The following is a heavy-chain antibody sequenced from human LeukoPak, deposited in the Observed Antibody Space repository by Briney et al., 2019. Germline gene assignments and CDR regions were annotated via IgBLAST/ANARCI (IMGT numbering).Heavy chain of an antibody. D-gene: IGHD3-3*01. CDR1: GFTFSSYS. Sequence: GGSLKLSCAASGFTFSSYSMNWVRQAPGKGLKWFPSISSSSSYIYYADSVKGRFTISRDNAKNSLYLQMNSLRAEDTAVYYCARGHVLRFLEWLPQGLDYWGQGTLVTVSS. V-gene: IGHV3-21*01. CDR2: ISSSSSYI. J-gene: IGHJ4*02. CDR3: ARGHVLRFLEWLPQGLDY.